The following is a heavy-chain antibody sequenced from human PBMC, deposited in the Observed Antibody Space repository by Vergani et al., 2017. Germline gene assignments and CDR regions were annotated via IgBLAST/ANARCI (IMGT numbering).Heavy chain of an antibody. J-gene: IGHJ6*02. V-gene: IGHV1-2*02. CDR2: INPNTGGT. D-gene: IGHD6-13*01. Sequence: QVQTVQSGAEVKKSGASVKVFCKASGYTFSDYYIHWVRQAPGQGLEWMAWINPNTGGTNYAQKFQGRVTLTRDTSISTAYMELSRLTSDDTAVYYCARELAAVSYYYGMDVWGQGTTVTVSS. CDR3: ARELAAVSYYYGMDV. CDR1: GYTFSDYY.